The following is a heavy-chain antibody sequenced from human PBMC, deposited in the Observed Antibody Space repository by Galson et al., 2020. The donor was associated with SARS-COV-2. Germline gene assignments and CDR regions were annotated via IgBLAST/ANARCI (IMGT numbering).Heavy chain of an antibody. CDR2: IDHSGST. J-gene: IGHJ5*02. CDR3: ARVREDGTGRYFGWLFPKGWFDP. V-gene: IGHV4-4*02. Sequence: ASETLSLTCTVPGGPISSSKWWSWVRQHPGKGLEWMGEIDHSGSTNSNPPLKSRVTISVDKSKNQFSLKLSSVTAADTAVYYCARVREDGTGRYFGWLFPKGWFDPWGQGTLVTVSS. D-gene: IGHD3-9*01. CDR1: GGPISSSKW.